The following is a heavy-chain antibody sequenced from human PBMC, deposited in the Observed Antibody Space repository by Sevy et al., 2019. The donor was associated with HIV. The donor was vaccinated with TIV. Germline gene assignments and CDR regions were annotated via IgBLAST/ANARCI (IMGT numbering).Heavy chain of an antibody. CDR3: ARDKGYCSSTSCRRYYYGMDV. CDR1: GFNFSTYG. Sequence: GGSLRLSCAASGFNFSTYGMHWVRQAPGKGLEWVAVIWYDGSSKYYEDSVKGRFTISRDNSKNTLYLQMNSLRAEDTAVYYCARDKGYCSSTSCRRYYYGMDVWGQGTTVTVSS. V-gene: IGHV3-33*01. CDR2: IWYDGSSK. D-gene: IGHD2-2*01. J-gene: IGHJ6*02.